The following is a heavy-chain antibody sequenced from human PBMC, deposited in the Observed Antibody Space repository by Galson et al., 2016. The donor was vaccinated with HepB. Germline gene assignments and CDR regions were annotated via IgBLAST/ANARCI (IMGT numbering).Heavy chain of an antibody. J-gene: IGHJ4*02. V-gene: IGHV3-48*02. CDR2: ISSAGSSI. D-gene: IGHD5-24*01. CDR3: ARGPRWLKLGYYFDY. CDR1: GFGFRRYA. Sequence: SLRLSCAASGFGFRRYAMNWVRQAPGKGLQWLSYISSAGSSIYYADSVKGRLTVSRDHGRSSLFLQLDDLRDEDTAIYYCARGPRWLKLGYYFDYWGQGVLVTVSS.